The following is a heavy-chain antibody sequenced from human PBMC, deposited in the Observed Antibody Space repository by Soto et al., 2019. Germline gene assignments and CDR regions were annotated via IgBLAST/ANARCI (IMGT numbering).Heavy chain of an antibody. CDR2: INSDGSST. CDR3: ARLGTTGNKYYYYGMDV. CDR1: GFTFSSYW. J-gene: IGHJ6*02. D-gene: IGHD1-1*01. V-gene: IGHV3-74*01. Sequence: EVQLVESGGGLVQPGGSLRLSCAASGFTFSSYWMHWVRQAPGKGLVWVSRINSDGSSTNYADSVKGRFTISRDNAKNTLYLQMNSLRAEDTAVYYCARLGTTGNKYYYYGMDVWGQGTTVTVSS.